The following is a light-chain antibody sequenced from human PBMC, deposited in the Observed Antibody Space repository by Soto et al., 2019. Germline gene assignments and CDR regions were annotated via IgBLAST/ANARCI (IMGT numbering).Light chain of an antibody. CDR2: GAF. J-gene: IGKJ1*01. V-gene: IGKV1-39*01. Sequence: QAPSWLSVYVRDRATITCRASPSISSYLNWYQQKPGKAPKLLIYGAFSLQSGGPSRFSVSGSGTDFTLTISSLQREDFAVYYYQRYSDWPPWAFGQVTKVDIK. CDR3: QRYSDWPPWA. CDR1: PSISSY.